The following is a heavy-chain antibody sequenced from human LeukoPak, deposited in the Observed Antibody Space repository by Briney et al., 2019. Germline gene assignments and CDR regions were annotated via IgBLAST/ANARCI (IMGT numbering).Heavy chain of an antibody. CDR3: ARGFLGYDSSDYAFSYY. CDR1: XFTXXD. V-gene: IGHV1-8*01. CDR2: MNPNNGNT. D-gene: IGHD3-22*01. Sequence: XFTXXDINXVRQATGQGLEWMGWMNPNNGNTGYAQRFQGRVTLTRDTSISTAYMELSSLRSEDTAVYYCARGFLGYDSSDYAFSYYWGQGTLVTVSS. J-gene: IGHJ4*02.